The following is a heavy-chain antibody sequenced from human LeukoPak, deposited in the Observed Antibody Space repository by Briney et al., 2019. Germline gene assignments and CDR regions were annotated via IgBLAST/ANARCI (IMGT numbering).Heavy chain of an antibody. V-gene: IGHV4-38-2*02. CDR1: GYSISSGYY. J-gene: IGHJ6*03. CDR3: ARVDYGDPATYYYYMDV. D-gene: IGHD4-17*01. CDR2: MYHSGST. Sequence: PSETLSLTCTVSGYSISSGYYWGWIRQPPGKGLEWIGSMYHSGSTYDNPSLKSRVTISVDTSKNQFSLKLSSVTAADTAVYYCARVDYGDPATYYYYMDVRGKGTTVTVSS.